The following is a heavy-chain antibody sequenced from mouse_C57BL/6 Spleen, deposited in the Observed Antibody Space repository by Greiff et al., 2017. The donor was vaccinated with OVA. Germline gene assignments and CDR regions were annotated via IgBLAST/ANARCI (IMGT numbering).Heavy chain of an antibody. Sequence: VMLVESGPGLVQPSQSLSITCTVSGFSLTSYGVHWVRQSPGKGLEWLGVIWSGGSTDYNAAFISRLSTSKDNSKSQVFFKMNSLQADDTDIYYCATSAPYYYGSSYWYFDVWGTGTTVTVSS. V-gene: IGHV2-2*01. CDR1: GFSLTSYG. J-gene: IGHJ1*03. D-gene: IGHD1-1*01. CDR3: ATSAPYYYGSSYWYFDV. CDR2: IWSGGST.